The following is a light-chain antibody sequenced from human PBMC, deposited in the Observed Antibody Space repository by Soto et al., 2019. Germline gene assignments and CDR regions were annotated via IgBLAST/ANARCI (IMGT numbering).Light chain of an antibody. CDR3: TSYTSSNSLYV. CDR2: DVN. J-gene: IGLJ1*01. V-gene: IGLV2-14*03. Sequence: QSVLTQPASVSGSPGQSITISCTGTSSDVGGYNYVSWYQQLPGKAPKLIIYDVNNRPSGVSNRFSASKSANAASLTISGLQAGDEADYYCTSYTSSNSLYVFGTGTKVTVL. CDR1: SSDVGGYNY.